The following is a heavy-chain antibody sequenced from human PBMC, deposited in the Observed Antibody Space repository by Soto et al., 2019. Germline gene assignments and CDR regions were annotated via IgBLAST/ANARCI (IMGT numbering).Heavy chain of an antibody. CDR2: ISAYNGNT. Sequence: GASVKVSCKASGYTFTSYGISWVRQAPGQGLEWMGWISAYNGNTNYAQKLQGRVTMTTDTSTSTAYMELRSLRSGDTAVYYCAREYYYDSSGYYSYWGQGTLVTVSS. V-gene: IGHV1-18*01. CDR1: GYTFTSYG. D-gene: IGHD3-22*01. J-gene: IGHJ4*02. CDR3: AREYYYDSSGYYSY.